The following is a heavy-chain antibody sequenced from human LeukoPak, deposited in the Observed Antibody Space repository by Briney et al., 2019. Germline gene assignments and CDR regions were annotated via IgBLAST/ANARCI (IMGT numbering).Heavy chain of an antibody. CDR2: ISGGGGST. J-gene: IGHJ4*02. CDR1: GFSFSSSI. Sequence: GGSLRLPCAASGFSFSSSIMKWVRQAPGKGLKGVSVISGGGGSTDYADSVKGRFAISRDNAKNTLYLRMNSLRAEDRAVYYCAKRGGDGDYFEYWGRGTVVSVSS. D-gene: IGHD3-16*01. CDR3: AKRGGDGDYFEY. V-gene: IGHV3-23*01.